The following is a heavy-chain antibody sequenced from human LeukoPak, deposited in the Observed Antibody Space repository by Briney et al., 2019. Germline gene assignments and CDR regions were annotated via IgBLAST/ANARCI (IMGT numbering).Heavy chain of an antibody. CDR2: IYPGDSDT. CDR3: ARKAAVAGQNWFDP. Sequence: GESLKISCKGSGYSFTSYWTAWVRQMPGKGLEWMGIIYPGDSDTRYSPSFQGEVTISADRSISTAYLQWSSLKASDTAIYYCARKAAVAGQNWFDPWGQGTLVTVSS. CDR1: GYSFTSYW. J-gene: IGHJ5*02. V-gene: IGHV5-51*01. D-gene: IGHD6-19*01.